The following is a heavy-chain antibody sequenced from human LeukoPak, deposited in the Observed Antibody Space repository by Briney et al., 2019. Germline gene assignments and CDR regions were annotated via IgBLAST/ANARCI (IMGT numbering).Heavy chain of an antibody. D-gene: IGHD2-2*01. CDR3: AKVGCSSTSCFEF. CDR2: INHSGST. V-gene: IGHV4-34*01. Sequence: SETLSLTCAVYGGSFSGYYWSWIRQPPGKGLEWIGEINHSGSTNYNPSLKSRVTISVDTSKNQFSLRLSSVTAADTAVYYCAKVGCSSTSCFEFGGQGTLVTVSS. J-gene: IGHJ4*02. CDR1: GGSFSGYY.